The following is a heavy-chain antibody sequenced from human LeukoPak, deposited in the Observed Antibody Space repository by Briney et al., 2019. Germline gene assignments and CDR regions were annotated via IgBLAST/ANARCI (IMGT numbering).Heavy chain of an antibody. CDR3: AKDFGYGELYYYYYMDV. D-gene: IGHD4-17*01. J-gene: IGHJ6*03. CDR2: ISYDGSNK. V-gene: IGHV3-30*18. CDR1: GFTFSSYG. Sequence: GGSLRLSCAASGFTFSSYGMHWVRQAPGKGLEWVAVISYDGSNKYYADSVKGRFTISRDNSKNTLYLQMNSLRAEDTAVYYCAKDFGYGELYYYYYMDVWGKGTTVTVSS.